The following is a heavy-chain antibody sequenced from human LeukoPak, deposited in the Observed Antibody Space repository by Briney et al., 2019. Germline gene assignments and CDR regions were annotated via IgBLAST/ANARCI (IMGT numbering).Heavy chain of an antibody. CDR3: ARAYDYYYYGMDV. J-gene: IGHJ6*02. CDR1: GFTVSSNY. CDR2: IYSGGST. V-gene: IGHV3-53*01. Sequence: GGSLRLSCAASGFTVSSNYMTWVRQAPGKGLEWVSLIYSGGSTYYADSAKGRFTISRDKSKNTLYLQMNSLRAEDTAVYYCARAYDYYYYGMDVWGQGTTVTVSS.